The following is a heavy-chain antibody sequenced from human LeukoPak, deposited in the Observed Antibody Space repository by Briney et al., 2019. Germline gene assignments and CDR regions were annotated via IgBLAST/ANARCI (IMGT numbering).Heavy chain of an antibody. Sequence: SEALSLTCAVYGGSFSGYYWSWIHQPPGKGLEWIGEINHSGSTNYNPSLKSRVTISVDTSKNQFSLKLSSVTAADTAVYYCARGSRAFDYWGQGTLVTVSS. CDR2: INHSGST. CDR1: GGSFSGYY. V-gene: IGHV4-34*01. CDR3: ARGSRAFDY. J-gene: IGHJ4*02.